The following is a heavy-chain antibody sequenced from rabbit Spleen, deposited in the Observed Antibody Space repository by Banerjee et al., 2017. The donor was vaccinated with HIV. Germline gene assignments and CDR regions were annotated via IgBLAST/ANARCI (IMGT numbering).Heavy chain of an antibody. CDR2: IYGGSGGSI. CDR3: ARGVSGLYYARDL. CDR1: GFSLSSSYW. J-gene: IGHJ4*01. V-gene: IGHV1S45*01. Sequence: QEQLEESGGDLVKPEGSLTLTCTASGFSLSSSYWICWVRQAPGKGLKWIGCIYGGSGGSIYYASWAKGRFTISKTSSTTVTLQMTSLTAADTAIYFCARGVSGLYYARDLWGPGTLVTVS. D-gene: IGHD1-1*01.